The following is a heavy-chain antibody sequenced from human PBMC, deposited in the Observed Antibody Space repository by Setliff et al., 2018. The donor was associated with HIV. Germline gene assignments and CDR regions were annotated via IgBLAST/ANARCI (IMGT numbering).Heavy chain of an antibody. D-gene: IGHD2-21*01. CDR2: INEDGSEE. J-gene: IGHJ4*02. CDR3: TRDRVKSKATFDS. CDR1: GFTFSSYW. V-gene: IGHV3-7*01. Sequence: PGGTLRLSCAASGFTFSSYWMSWVRQAPGKGLAWVANINEDGSEEYYPDSVKGRFTISRDNAKNALFLEMNSLTVEDSAVYYCTRDRVKSKATFDSWGQGTLVTVSS.